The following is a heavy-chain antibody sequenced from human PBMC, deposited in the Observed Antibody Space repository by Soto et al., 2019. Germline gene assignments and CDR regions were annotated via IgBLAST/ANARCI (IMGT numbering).Heavy chain of an antibody. D-gene: IGHD3-16*01. CDR2: ISSSSSVI. J-gene: IGHJ6*03. Sequence: GGSLRLSCATSGFILSDCAMNWVRQAPGKGLERVSYISSSSSVIDYADSVKGRFTVSRDNARNSLNLQMNSLRAEDTAVYYCARDLIWVSNGYYDWDFGGKGTTVPVSS. V-gene: IGHV3-48*01. CDR3: ARDLIWVSNGYYDWDF. CDR1: GFILSDCA.